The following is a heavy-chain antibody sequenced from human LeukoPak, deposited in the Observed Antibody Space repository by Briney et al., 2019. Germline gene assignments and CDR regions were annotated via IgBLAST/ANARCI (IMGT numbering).Heavy chain of an antibody. J-gene: IGHJ3*02. CDR1: RFSFSTYA. D-gene: IGHD3-22*01. Sequence: GGSLRLSCAASRFSFSTYAMSWVRQAPGKGLEWVSAISGNGGTTYYADSVRGRFTVSRDNAKNSLYLQMNSLRAEDTAVYYCARGESMIVVVPPFDIWGQGTMVTVSS. CDR2: ISGNGGTT. V-gene: IGHV3-23*01. CDR3: ARGESMIVVVPPFDI.